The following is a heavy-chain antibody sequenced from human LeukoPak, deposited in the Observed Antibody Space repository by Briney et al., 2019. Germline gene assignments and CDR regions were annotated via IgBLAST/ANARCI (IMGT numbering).Heavy chain of an antibody. V-gene: IGHV1-46*01. Sequence: ASVKVSCKASGYTFTSYYMHWVRQAPGQGLEWMGIINPSGGSTSYAQKFQGRVTMTRDTSTSTVYMELSSLRSEDTAVYYCARSHTTRSEVRCLEWSLRYWGQGTLVTVSS. D-gene: IGHD3-3*01. CDR3: ARSHTTRSEVRCLEWSLRY. J-gene: IGHJ4*02. CDR1: GYTFTSYY. CDR2: INPSGGST.